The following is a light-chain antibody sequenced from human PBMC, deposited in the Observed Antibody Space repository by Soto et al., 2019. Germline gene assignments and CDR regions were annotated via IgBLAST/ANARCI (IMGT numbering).Light chain of an antibody. Sequence: QSALTQPASVSGSPGKSITISCTGTSSDVGGYNYVSWYQQHPGKAPKLIIYGVSKRPSGVSNRFSGSKSGNTASLTISGLQADYEADYYCSSYSGSSTVVFGGGTKLTVL. V-gene: IGLV2-14*01. CDR2: GVS. CDR1: SSDVGGYNY. CDR3: SSYSGSSTVV. J-gene: IGLJ2*01.